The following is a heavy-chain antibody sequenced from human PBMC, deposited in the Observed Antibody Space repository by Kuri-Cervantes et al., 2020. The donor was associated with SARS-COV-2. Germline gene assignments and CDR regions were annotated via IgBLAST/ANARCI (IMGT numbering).Heavy chain of an antibody. J-gene: IGHJ6*04. CDR2: INHSGST. D-gene: IGHD4-23*01. Sequence: SETLSLTCTVSGCSISSSSYYWSWIRQPPGKGLEWIGEINHSGSTNYNPSLKSRVTISVDTSKNQFSLKLSSVTAADTAVYYCASPGGFLDVWGKGTTVTVSS. CDR3: ASPGGFLDV. V-gene: IGHV4-39*07. CDR1: GCSISSSSYY.